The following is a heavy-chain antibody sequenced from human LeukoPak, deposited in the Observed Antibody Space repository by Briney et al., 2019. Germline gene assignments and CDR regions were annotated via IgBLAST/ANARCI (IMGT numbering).Heavy chain of an antibody. CDR3: ARGGESLWFGEFPRYYFDY. CDR2: INPNSGGT. J-gene: IGHJ4*02. D-gene: IGHD3-10*01. CDR1: GYTFTGYY. Sequence: ASVKVSCKASGYTFTGYYMHWVRQAPGQGLEWMGWINPNSGGTNYAQKFQGWVTMTRDTSISTAYMELSRLRSDDTAVYYCARGGESLWFGEFPRYYFDYWGQGTLVTVSS. V-gene: IGHV1-2*04.